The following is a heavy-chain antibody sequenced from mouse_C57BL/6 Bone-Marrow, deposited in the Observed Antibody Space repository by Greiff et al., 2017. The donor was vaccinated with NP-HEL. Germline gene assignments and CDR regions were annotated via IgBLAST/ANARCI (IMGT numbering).Heavy chain of an antibody. CDR1: GYTFTSYW. Sequence: QVQLQQSGAELVKPGASVKLSCKASGYTFTSYWMQWVKQRPGQGLEWIGEIDPSDSYTNYNQKFKGKATLTVDTSSSTAYMQLSSLTSEDSAVYYCAINYDFAYAMDYWGQGTSVTVSS. J-gene: IGHJ4*01. CDR3: AINYDFAYAMDY. CDR2: IDPSDSYT. D-gene: IGHD2-4*01. V-gene: IGHV1-50*01.